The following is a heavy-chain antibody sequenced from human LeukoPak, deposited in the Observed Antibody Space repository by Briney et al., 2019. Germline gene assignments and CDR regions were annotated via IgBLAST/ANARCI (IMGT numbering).Heavy chain of an antibody. CDR1: GLTFSSHW. V-gene: IGHV3-30-3*01. CDR2: ISYDGSNK. Sequence: PGGSLRLSCAASGLTFSSHWMHWVRQAPGKGLEWVAVISYDGSNKYYADSVKGRFTISRDNSENTLYLQMNSLRAEDTAVYYCAREDYGDYGIFDYWGQGTLVTVSS. CDR3: AREDYGDYGIFDY. J-gene: IGHJ4*02. D-gene: IGHD4-17*01.